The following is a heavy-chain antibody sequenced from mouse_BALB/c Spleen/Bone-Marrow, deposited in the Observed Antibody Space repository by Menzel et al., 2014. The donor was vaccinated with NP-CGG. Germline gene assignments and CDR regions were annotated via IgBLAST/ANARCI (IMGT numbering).Heavy chain of an antibody. CDR1: GYAFSTYW. CDR2: IYPGDGDT. CDR3: ARVGFSFDY. Sequence: QVQLKESGAELVRPGSSVKISCKASGYAFSTYWMNWVKQRPGQGLEWIGQIYPGDGDTNSDGKFKGKATLTADRSSSTASMQLSSLTSEDSAVYFCARVGFSFDYWGQGTTLTVSS. J-gene: IGHJ2*01. V-gene: IGHV1-80*01. D-gene: IGHD3-1*01.